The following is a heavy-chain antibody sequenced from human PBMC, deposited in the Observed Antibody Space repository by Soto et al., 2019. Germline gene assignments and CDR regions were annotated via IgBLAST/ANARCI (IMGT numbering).Heavy chain of an antibody. Sequence: QVQLVESGGGVVQPGRSLRLSCAASGFTFSNSGMHWVRQAPGKGLEWVAVIWYDGNNKYYADSVKGRFTISRDNSKNTLYLQMNSLRAEDTAVYFCARPLYSSSSVYYGMDVWGQGPTVTVSS. CDR1: GFTFSNSG. D-gene: IGHD6-13*01. J-gene: IGHJ6*02. CDR3: ARPLYSSSSVYYGMDV. V-gene: IGHV3-33*01. CDR2: IWYDGNNK.